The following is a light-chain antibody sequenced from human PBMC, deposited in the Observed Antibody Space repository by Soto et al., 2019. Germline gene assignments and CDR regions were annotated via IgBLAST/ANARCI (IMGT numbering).Light chain of an antibody. V-gene: IGLV2-8*01. J-gene: IGLJ2*01. CDR3: TSCAGRSTLV. CDR1: STDVGDYNY. CDR2: EVT. Sequence: QSALTQPPSASGSPGQSVTISCTGTSTDVGDYNYVSWYQQHPGKVPKLIIFEVTKRPSGVPDRFSGSKSGVTASLTVSGLQADDEADYYCTSCAGRSTLVFGGGTNLTVL.